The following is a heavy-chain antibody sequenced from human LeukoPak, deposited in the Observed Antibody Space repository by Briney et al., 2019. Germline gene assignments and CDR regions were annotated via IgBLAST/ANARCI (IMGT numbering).Heavy chain of an antibody. CDR2: INPSGGST. Sequence: SVKVSCKASGYTFTSYYMHWVRQAPGQGLEWMGIINPSGGSTSYAQKFQGRVTITRDTSTSTVYMELSSLRSGDTAVYYCARGFSSSWAGGDAFDIWGQGTMVTVSS. CDR3: ARGFSSSWAGGDAFDI. J-gene: IGHJ3*02. D-gene: IGHD6-13*01. V-gene: IGHV1-46*01. CDR1: GYTFTSYY.